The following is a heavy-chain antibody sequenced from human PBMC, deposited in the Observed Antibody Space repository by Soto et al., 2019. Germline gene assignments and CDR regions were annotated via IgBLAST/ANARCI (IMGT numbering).Heavy chain of an antibody. D-gene: IGHD6-6*01. Sequence: QVQMVQSGAEVKNPVASVKVSCKASGYSFTTYYIPWVRQAPGQGLEWMGFIHPNTGRTKYAQKFQGRVTMTSDTSSKTAYMELNRLTSDDAAIYYGARVEGSASSAGDWGQGTLVTVS. CDR2: IHPNTGRT. CDR1: GYSFTTYY. V-gene: IGHV1-2*02. J-gene: IGHJ4*02. CDR3: ARVEGSASSAGD.